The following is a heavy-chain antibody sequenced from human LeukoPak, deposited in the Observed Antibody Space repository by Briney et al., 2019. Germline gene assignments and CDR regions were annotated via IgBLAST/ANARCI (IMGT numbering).Heavy chain of an antibody. V-gene: IGHV1-46*01. J-gene: IGHJ6*02. CDR2: INPSGGST. CDR1: GYTFTSYY. CDR3: ARFTYYDFWSGYYPGYYYYGMDV. D-gene: IGHD3-3*01. Sequence: ASVKVSCKASGYTFTSYYMHWVRQAPGQGLEWMGIINPSGGSTSYAQKFQGRVTMTRNTSISTAYMELSSLRSEDTAVYYCARFTYYDFWSGYYPGYYYYGMDVWGQGTTVTVSS.